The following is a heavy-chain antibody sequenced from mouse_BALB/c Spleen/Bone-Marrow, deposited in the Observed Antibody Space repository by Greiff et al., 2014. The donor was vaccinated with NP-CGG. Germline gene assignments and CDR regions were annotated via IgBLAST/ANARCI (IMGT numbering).Heavy chain of an antibody. CDR1: GYSFTDSN. V-gene: IGHV1-39*01. D-gene: IGHD1-1*01. CDR3: AKKDYGSSSFDY. CDR2: IDPYYGGT. J-gene: IGHJ2*01. Sequence: VQLQQSGPELAKPGASVKISCKASGYSFTDSNMHWVKQSNGKNLEWIGNIDPYYGGTSYSQKFKGKATLTVDKSSSTAYMQLRSLTPEDSAFYYCAKKDYGSSSFDYWGQGTTLTVSS.